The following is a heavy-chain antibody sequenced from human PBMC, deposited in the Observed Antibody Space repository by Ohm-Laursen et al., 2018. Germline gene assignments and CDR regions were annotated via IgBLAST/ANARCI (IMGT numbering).Heavy chain of an antibody. CDR2: ISDSGDST. Sequence: SLRLSCSASGFTFSSFAMSWVRQAPGKGLEWVSAISDSGDSTYYADSVKGRFTISRDNSKNTLYLQMSSLRAEDTAVYYCAKDRMVYADWGQGTLVTVSS. V-gene: IGHV3-23*01. CDR3: AKDRMVYAD. CDR1: GFTFSSFA. J-gene: IGHJ4*02. D-gene: IGHD2-8*01.